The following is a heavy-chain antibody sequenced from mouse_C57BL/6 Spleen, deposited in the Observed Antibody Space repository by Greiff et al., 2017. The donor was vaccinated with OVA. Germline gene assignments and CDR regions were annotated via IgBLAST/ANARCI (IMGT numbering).Heavy chain of an antibody. D-gene: IGHD1-1*01. J-gene: IGHJ2*01. CDR1: GFNIKDDY. CDR3: TQGITTVVSDY. CDR2: IDPENGDT. V-gene: IGHV14-4*01. Sequence: EVQGVESGAELVRPGASVKLSCTASGFNIKDDYMHWVKQRPEQGLEWIGWIDPENGDTEYASKFQGKATITADTSSNTAYLQLSSLTSEDTAVYYCTQGITTVVSDYWGQGTTLTVSS.